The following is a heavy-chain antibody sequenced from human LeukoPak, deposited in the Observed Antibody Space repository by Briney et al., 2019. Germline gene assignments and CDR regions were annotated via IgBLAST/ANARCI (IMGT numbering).Heavy chain of an antibody. CDR3: ARATPPGLFFES. J-gene: IGHJ4*02. CDR2: VLYDGTTK. Sequence: TWGSLRLSCAASGFTFSDCAMHWVRQAPGKGLEWVAVVLYDGTTKYYADSVQGRFIISTDNSNNTLYLEMTSLRPEDTAIYYCARATPPGLFFESWGQGSLVTLSS. V-gene: IGHV3-30*03. D-gene: IGHD3-3*01. CDR1: GFTFSDCA.